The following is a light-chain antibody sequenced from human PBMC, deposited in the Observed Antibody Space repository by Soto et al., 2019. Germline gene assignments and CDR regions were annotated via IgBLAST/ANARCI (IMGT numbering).Light chain of an antibody. V-gene: IGKV1-6*01. CDR1: QGIRYD. Sequence: AIQMTQSPSSLSASVGDRVTITCRASQGIRYDLGWYQQNTGKAPKLLIYAASSLQSGVPPRFSGSGSGTDFTLTISSLQPEDFATDYCLQDYNYPWTFGQGTKVEIK. CDR3: LQDYNYPWT. CDR2: AAS. J-gene: IGKJ1*01.